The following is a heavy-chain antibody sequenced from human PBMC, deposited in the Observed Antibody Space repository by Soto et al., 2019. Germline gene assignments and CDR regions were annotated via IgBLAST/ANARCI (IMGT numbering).Heavy chain of an antibody. CDR2: IYYSGST. CDR1: GGSISSCY. Sequence: SETLSLTCTVSGGSISSCYWSWIRQPPGKGLEWIGYIYYSGSTNYNPSLKSRVTISVDTSKNQFSLKLSSVTAADTAVYYCAGPSGGDYDDYYYYYYMDVWGKGTTVTVSS. V-gene: IGHV4-59*08. J-gene: IGHJ6*03. D-gene: IGHD4-17*01. CDR3: AGPSGGDYDDYYYYYYMDV.